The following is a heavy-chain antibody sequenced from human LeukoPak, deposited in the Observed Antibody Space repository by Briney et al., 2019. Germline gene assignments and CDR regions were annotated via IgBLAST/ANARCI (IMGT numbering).Heavy chain of an antibody. J-gene: IGHJ6*03. CDR3: ARARSSSFYMDV. CDR1: GFTFSNYG. Sequence: GGSLRLSCAASGFTFSNYGMHWVRQAPGKGLEWVAFIEYDGTNIHFADSVRGRFTISRDNAKNTLYLQMNSLRAEDTAVYYCARARSSSFYMDVWGKGTTVTVSS. V-gene: IGHV3-30*12. CDR2: IEYDGTNI. D-gene: IGHD6-6*01.